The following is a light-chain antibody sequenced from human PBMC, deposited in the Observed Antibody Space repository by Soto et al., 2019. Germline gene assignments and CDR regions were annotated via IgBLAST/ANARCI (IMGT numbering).Light chain of an antibody. CDR3: HSYDSSLSAVV. CDR2: SDI. V-gene: IGLV1-44*01. Sequence: QSVLTQPPSASGTPGQRVTISCSGSSSNIGVNTVNWFQQLPGTAPKLVMYSDIHRPSGVPDRFSGSKSGTSASLAISGLQAEDEADYYCHSYDSSLSAVVFGGGTKVTVL. J-gene: IGLJ2*01. CDR1: SSNIGVNT.